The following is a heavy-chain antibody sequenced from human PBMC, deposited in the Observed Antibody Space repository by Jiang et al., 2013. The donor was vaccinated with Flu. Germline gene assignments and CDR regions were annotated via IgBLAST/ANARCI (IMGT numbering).Heavy chain of an antibody. CDR2: TYYRSKWYN. Sequence: SQTLSLTCAISGDSVSSNSAAWNWIRQSPSRGLEWLGRTYYRSKWYNDYAVSVKSRITINPDTSKNQFSLQLNSVTPEDTAVYYCARTYISPWYSGSYALGYWGQGTLVTVSS. CDR3: ARTYISPWYSGSYALGY. V-gene: IGHV6-1*01. CDR1: GDSVSSNSAA. D-gene: IGHD1-26*01. J-gene: IGHJ4*02.